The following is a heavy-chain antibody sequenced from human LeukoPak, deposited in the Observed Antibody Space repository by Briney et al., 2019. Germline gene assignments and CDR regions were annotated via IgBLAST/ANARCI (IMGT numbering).Heavy chain of an antibody. D-gene: IGHD3-22*01. J-gene: IGHJ4*02. Sequence: GASVKVSCKASGYTFTGYYIHWVRQAPGKGLEWVANIKQDGSEKYYVDSVKGRFTISRDNAKNSLYLQMNSLRAEDTAVYYCARGLYDSSLFDYWGQGTLVTVSS. CDR1: GYTFTGYY. CDR2: IKQDGSEK. CDR3: ARGLYDSSLFDY. V-gene: IGHV3-7*01.